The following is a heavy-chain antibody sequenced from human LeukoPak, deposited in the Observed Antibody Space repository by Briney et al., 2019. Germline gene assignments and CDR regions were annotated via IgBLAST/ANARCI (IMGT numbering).Heavy chain of an antibody. V-gene: IGHV3-74*01. CDR3: ARAGYYRFDY. CDR1: GFTFSSDW. J-gene: IGHJ4*02. D-gene: IGHD2-15*01. Sequence: GALRLSCAASGFTFSSDWVHWVRQAPGKGLEGVSRINNDGSTINYADSVKGRFTISRDNAQNTLYLQMDSLRAEDTAIYFCARAGYYRFDYWGQGTLVTVSS. CDR2: INNDGSTI.